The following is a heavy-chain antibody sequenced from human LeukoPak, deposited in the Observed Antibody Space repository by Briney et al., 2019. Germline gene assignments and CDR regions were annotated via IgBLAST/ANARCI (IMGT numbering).Heavy chain of an antibody. CDR1: GYTFTGYY. V-gene: IGHV1-18*04. J-gene: IGHJ4*02. CDR3: ARGLRYCSSTSCYPYSFDY. Sequence: ASVKVSCKASGYTFTGYYMHWVRQAPGQGLEWMGWISAYNGNTNYAQKLQGRVTMTTDTSTSTAYMELRSLRSDDTAVYYCARGLRYCSSTSCYPYSFDYWGQGTLVTVSS. CDR2: ISAYNGNT. D-gene: IGHD2-2*01.